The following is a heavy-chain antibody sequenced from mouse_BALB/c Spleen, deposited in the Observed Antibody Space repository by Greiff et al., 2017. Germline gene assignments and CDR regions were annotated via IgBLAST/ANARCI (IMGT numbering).Heavy chain of an antibody. CDR2: ISSGGST. Sequence: EVKLMESGGGLVKPGGSLKLSCAASGFTFSSYAMSWVRQTPEKRLEWVASISSGGSTYYPDSVKGRFTISRDNARNILYLQMSSLRSEDTAMYYCARRGYYYDAMDYWGQGTSVTVPS. D-gene: IGHD1-1*01. CDR3: ARRGYYYDAMDY. J-gene: IGHJ4*01. V-gene: IGHV5-6-5*01. CDR1: GFTFSSYA.